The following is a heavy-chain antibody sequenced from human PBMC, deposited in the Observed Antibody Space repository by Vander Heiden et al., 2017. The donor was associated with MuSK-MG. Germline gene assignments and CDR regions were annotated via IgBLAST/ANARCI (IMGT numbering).Heavy chain of an antibody. V-gene: IGHV4-59*01. CDR1: GGSISSYY. D-gene: IGHD6-19*01. CDR2: IYDSGST. CDR3: ARGIAVAGIKFDY. Sequence: QVQLQESRPGLVKPSETLSLTCTVPGGSISSYYWSWIRQPPGKGLEWIAYIYDSGSTNDNPSLKSPVTISVDTSKNQFSLKMSPVPAADTAVYYCARGIAVAGIKFDYWGQGTLVTVSS. J-gene: IGHJ4*02.